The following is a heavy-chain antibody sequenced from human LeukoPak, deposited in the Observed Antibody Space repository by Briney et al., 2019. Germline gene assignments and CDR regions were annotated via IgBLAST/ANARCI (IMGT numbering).Heavy chain of an antibody. CDR1: GFTFSSYA. CDR3: ARASAVTVNQYYYGMDV. D-gene: IGHD3-16*01. Sequence: GGSLRLSCEASGFTFSSYAMSWVRQAPGKGLEWVSGISGSGGSTYYADFVKGRFTISRDKSKNTLYLQMNSLRAEDTAVYYCARASAVTVNQYYYGMDVWGQGTTVTVSS. J-gene: IGHJ6*02. CDR2: ISGSGGST. V-gene: IGHV3-23*01.